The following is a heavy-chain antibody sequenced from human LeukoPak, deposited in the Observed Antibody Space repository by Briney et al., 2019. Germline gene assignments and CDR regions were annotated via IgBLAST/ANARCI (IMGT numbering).Heavy chain of an antibody. CDR1: GGSFSGHY. V-gene: IGHV4-34*01. Sequence: SETLSLTCAVYGGSFSGHYWSWIRQPPGKGLEWIGEINHSGSTNYNPSLKSRVSISVDTSKNRFSLKVSSVTAADTAVYYCASGMIPFQEWGQGTLVIVSS. J-gene: IGHJ1*01. CDR2: INHSGST. CDR3: ASGMIPFQE. D-gene: IGHD3-22*01.